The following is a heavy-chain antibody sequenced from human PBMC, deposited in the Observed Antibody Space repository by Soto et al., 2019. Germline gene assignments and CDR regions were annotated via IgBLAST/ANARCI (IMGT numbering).Heavy chain of an antibody. J-gene: IGHJ2*01. Sequence: QVQLQESGPGLVKPSETLSLTCTVSGGSISSYYWSWIRQPPGKGLDWIGYIYFSGSTNYNPSLTSRVTFSVDTSKNQFSLRLSSVTAADTALYYCARTTYSGSYLDWYFDLWGRGTLVTVSS. D-gene: IGHD1-26*01. CDR2: IYFSGST. CDR1: GGSISSYY. V-gene: IGHV4-59*01. CDR3: ARTTYSGSYLDWYFDL.